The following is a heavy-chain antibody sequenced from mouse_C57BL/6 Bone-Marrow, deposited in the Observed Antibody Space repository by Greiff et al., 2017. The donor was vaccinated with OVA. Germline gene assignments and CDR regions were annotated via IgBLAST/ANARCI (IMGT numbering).Heavy chain of an antibody. Sequence: EVKVEESGGGLVQPGGSMKLSCAASGFTFSDAWMDWVRQSPEKGLEWVAEIRNKANNHATYYAESVKGRFSISRDDSKSSVYLQMNSLRAEDTGIYYCTLSTVVAPYYFDYWGQGTTLTVSS. CDR1: GFTFSDAW. V-gene: IGHV6-6*01. CDR2: IRNKANNHAT. CDR3: TLSTVVAPYYFDY. D-gene: IGHD1-1*01. J-gene: IGHJ2*01.